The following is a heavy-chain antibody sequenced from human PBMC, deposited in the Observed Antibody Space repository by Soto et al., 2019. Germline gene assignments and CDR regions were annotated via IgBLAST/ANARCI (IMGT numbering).Heavy chain of an antibody. CDR1: GYTFTSYD. V-gene: IGHV1-8*01. Sequence: GASVKVSCKASGYTFTSYDINWVRQATGQGLEWMGWMNPNSGNTGYAQKFQGRVTMTRNTSISTAYMELSSLRSEDTAVYYCARGRITIFGVYYYGMDVWGQGTTVTVSS. D-gene: IGHD3-3*01. CDR3: ARGRITIFGVYYYGMDV. CDR2: MNPNSGNT. J-gene: IGHJ6*02.